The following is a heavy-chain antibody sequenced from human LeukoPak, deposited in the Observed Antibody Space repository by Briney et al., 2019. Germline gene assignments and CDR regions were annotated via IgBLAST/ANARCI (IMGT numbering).Heavy chain of an antibody. CDR3: ARGRVRPTRMTTVTNAAFDI. CDR2: IYYSGST. D-gene: IGHD4-17*01. Sequence: SETLSLTCSVSGGSISNYYWSWIRQPPGKGLEWVGYIYYSGSTNYNPSLKSRVTISVDTSKNQFSLKLGSVTAADTAVYYCARGRVRPTRMTTVTNAAFDIWGQGTMVTVSS. J-gene: IGHJ3*02. CDR1: GGSISNYY. V-gene: IGHV4-59*08.